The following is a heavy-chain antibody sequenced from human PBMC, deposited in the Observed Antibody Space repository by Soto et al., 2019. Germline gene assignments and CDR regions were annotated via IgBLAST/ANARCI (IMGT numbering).Heavy chain of an antibody. Sequence: SETMSLTCTVSGGSISSGGYYWSWIRQHPGKGLEWIGYIYYSGSTYYNPSLKSRVTISVGTSKNQFSLKLSSVTAADTAVYYCARASWVHYDHVWGSQGAFDIWGQGTMVTVSS. CDR3: ARASWVHYDHVWGSQGAFDI. CDR2: IYYSGST. CDR1: GGSISSGGYY. D-gene: IGHD3-16*01. J-gene: IGHJ3*02. V-gene: IGHV4-31*03.